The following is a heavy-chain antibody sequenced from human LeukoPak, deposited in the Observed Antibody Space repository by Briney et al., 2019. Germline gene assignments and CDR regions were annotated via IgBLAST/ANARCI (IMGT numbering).Heavy chain of an antibody. CDR1: GGSMSSYY. Sequence: SETLCLTCTVSGGSMSSYYWSWIRQPPGKGLEWIGYIYTSGSTNYNPSLKSRVTISVDTSKNQFSLKLSSVTAADTAVYYCARLHSYSGSHDYWGQGTLVTVSS. D-gene: IGHD1-26*01. CDR2: IYTSGST. J-gene: IGHJ4*02. CDR3: ARLHSYSGSHDY. V-gene: IGHV4-4*09.